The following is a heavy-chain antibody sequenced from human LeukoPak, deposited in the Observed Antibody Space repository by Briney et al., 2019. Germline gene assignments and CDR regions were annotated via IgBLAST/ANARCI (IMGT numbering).Heavy chain of an antibody. V-gene: IGHV3-33*06. CDR2: IWYDGSNK. D-gene: IGHD3-16*01. Sequence: GGSLRLSCAASGLTFSSYGMHWVRQAPGKGLEWVAVIWYDGSNKYYADSVKGRFTISRDNSKNTLYLQMNSLRAEDTAVYYCAKAWGWGPGYFDYWGQGTLVTVSS. CDR3: AKAWGWGPGYFDY. CDR1: GLTFSSYG. J-gene: IGHJ4*02.